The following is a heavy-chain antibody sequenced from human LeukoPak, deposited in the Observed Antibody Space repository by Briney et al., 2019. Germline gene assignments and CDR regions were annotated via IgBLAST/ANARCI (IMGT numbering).Heavy chain of an antibody. V-gene: IGHV3-49*03. CDR2: IRSQGHGGTT. D-gene: IGHD5-18*01. J-gene: IGHJ5*02. CDR3: SGHRHSFNWFDP. CDR1: GFTFGDYY. Sequence: PGGSLRLSCTGSGFTFGDYYINWLRQAPGKGPEWVGFIRSQGHGGTTEYAASVKGRFTISRDDSKCIAYLQMNSLKTDDTALYYCSGHRHSFNWFDPWGQGTLVTVSS.